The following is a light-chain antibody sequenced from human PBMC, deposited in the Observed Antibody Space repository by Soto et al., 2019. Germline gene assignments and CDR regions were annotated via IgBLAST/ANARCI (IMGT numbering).Light chain of an antibody. CDR1: SSDVGGYNY. CDR2: EVS. CDR3: SSYAGSNIHYV. V-gene: IGLV2-8*01. J-gene: IGLJ1*01. Sequence: QSVLTQPPSASGSPGQSVTISCTGSSSDVGGYNYVSWYQQHPGKAPKLMIYEVSKRPPGVPDRFSASKSGNTASLTVSGLQAEDEADYYCSSYAGSNIHYVFGTGTKLTVL.